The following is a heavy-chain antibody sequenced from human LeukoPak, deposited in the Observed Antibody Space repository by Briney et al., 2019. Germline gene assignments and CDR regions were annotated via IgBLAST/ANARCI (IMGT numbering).Heavy chain of an antibody. CDR2: ISGSGDST. CDR3: AKKTDSGSRGGFDP. V-gene: IGHV3-23*01. D-gene: IGHD1-26*01. CDR1: GFTFSSYG. Sequence: GGSLRLSCAASGFTFSSYGMSWVRQAPGKGLEWVSLISGSGDSTYYADSVKGRFTISRDNSKNTLYLQMNSLRAEDTALYYCAKKTDSGSRGGFDPWGQGTLVTVSS. J-gene: IGHJ5*02.